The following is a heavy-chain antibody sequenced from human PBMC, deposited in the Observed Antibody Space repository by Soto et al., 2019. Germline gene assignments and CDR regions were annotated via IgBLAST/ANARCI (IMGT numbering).Heavy chain of an antibody. CDR2: ISRDGDYT. J-gene: IGHJ4*02. V-gene: IGHV3-23*01. Sequence: GESLKISCAASGFSFSNYAMTWVRQAPGKGLQWVSGISRDGDYTYYAESVEGRFTISRDYSKNTLYLEMKSLRAEDTAVYYCAKVVRPSTTTTQPVEYWGQGTLVTVSS. CDR3: AKVVRPSTTTTQPVEY. D-gene: IGHD4-17*01. CDR1: GFSFSNYA.